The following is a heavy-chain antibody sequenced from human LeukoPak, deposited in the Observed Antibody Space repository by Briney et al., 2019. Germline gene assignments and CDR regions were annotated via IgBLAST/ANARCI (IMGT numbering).Heavy chain of an antibody. CDR3: AKGNWGERLDWYFDL. J-gene: IGHJ2*01. D-gene: IGHD1-26*01. CDR1: GFTFSSYD. CDR2: ITGSGGST. Sequence: GGSLRLSCAAPGFTFSSYDMSWVRQAPGSGLEWVSGITGSGGSTYYADSVKGRFTISRDNSKTTLYLQMNSLRAEDTAVYYCAKGNWGERLDWYFDLWGRGTLVTVSS. V-gene: IGHV3-23*01.